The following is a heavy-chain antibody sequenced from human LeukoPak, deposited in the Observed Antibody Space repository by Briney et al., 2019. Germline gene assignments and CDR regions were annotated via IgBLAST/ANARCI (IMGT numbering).Heavy chain of an antibody. D-gene: IGHD2-15*01. CDR3: ARAECSSGSCSNDY. CDR1: GYTFTGYY. J-gene: IGHJ4*02. V-gene: IGHV1-2*02. CDR2: INPISGGT. Sequence: GASVKVSCKASGYTFTGYYMHWVRQAPGQGPEWMGWINPISGGTKYAQKFQGRVTMTRDTSSSTAYMEPSRLRSDDTAVYYCARAECSSGSCSNDYWGQGTLVTVSS.